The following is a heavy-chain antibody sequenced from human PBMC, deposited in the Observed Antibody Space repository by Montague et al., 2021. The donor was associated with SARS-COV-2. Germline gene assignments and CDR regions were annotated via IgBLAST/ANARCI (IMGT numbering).Heavy chain of an antibody. Sequence: SETRSLTCTVSGGSISSYYWSWIRQPPGKGLEWIGYIYYTGSTKYNPSLKSRVTMSLDRPTNRFSLRLNSVTAADTAMYYCARAQNTCFIANCVNYFDFWGLGARVTVSS. CDR3: ARAQNTCFIANCVNYFDF. CDR1: GGSISSYY. J-gene: IGHJ4*02. D-gene: IGHD1-1*01. V-gene: IGHV4-59*01. CDR2: IYYTGST.